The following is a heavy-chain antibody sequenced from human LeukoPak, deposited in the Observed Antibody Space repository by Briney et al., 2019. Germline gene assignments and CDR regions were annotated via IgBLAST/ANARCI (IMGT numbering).Heavy chain of an antibody. V-gene: IGHV3-11*06. CDR1: GFTFNDYY. CDR3: ARGREVLDY. J-gene: IGHJ4*02. D-gene: IGHD1-26*01. CDR2: ISGSSSYT. Sequence: GGSLRLSCAASGFTFNDYYMSWIRQAPGKGLEWVSYISGSSSYTNYADSVKGRFTISRDNAKNSLYLQMNSLRAEVTGVYYCARGREVLDYWGQGTLVTVSS.